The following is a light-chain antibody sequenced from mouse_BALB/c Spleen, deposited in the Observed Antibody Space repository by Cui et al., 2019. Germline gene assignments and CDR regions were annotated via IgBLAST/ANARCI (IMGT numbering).Light chain of an antibody. CDR3: QQWSSNPPT. CDR2: LTS. J-gene: IGKJ5*01. V-gene: IGKV4-68*01. CDR1: SSVSY. Sequence: QIVLTQSPALMSASPGEKVTMTCSASSSVSYMYWYQQKPRSSPKPWIYLTSNLASGVPARFSGSGSGTSHSLTISSMEAEDAATYYCQQWSSNPPTFGAGTKLELK.